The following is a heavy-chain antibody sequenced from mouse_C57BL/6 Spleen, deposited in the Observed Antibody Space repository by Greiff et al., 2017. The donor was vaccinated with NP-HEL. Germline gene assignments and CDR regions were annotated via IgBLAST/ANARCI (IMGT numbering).Heavy chain of an antibody. CDR3: TREGLRPLYAMDY. CDR1: GFTFSRYA. V-gene: IGHV5-9-1*02. CDR2: ISSGGDYI. D-gene: IGHD2-4*01. J-gene: IGHJ4*01. Sequence: EVKLMESGEGLVKPGGSLKLSCAASGFTFSRYAMSWVRQTPEKRLEWVAYISSGGDYIYYADTVKGRFTISRDNARNTLYLQMSSLKSEDTAMYYCTREGLRPLYAMDYWGQGTSVTVSS.